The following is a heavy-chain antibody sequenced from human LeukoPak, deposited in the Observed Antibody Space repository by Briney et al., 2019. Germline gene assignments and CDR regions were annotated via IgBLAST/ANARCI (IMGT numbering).Heavy chain of an antibody. CDR3: ARHGRVGTTAEGYDY. J-gene: IGHJ4*02. Sequence: SETLSLTCTVSGGSINTASYYWGWIRQPPGKEPEWIGSVYYSGSILYNPSVRGRVTMSVDTSKNQFSLKLSSVTAADTAVYYCARHGRVGTTAEGYDYWGQGTLVTVSS. D-gene: IGHD1-26*01. CDR2: VYYSGSI. CDR1: GGSINTASYY. V-gene: IGHV4-39*01.